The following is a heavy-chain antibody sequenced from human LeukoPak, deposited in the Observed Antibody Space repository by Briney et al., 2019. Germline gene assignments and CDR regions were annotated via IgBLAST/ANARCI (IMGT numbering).Heavy chain of an antibody. CDR3: ARDSYGDYVFGDY. D-gene: IGHD4-17*01. CDR1: GYTFTSYG. V-gene: IGHV1-46*01. J-gene: IGHJ4*02. CDR2: INPSGGST. Sequence: ASVKVSCKASGYTFTSYGISWVRQAPGQGREWMGIINPSGGSTSYAQKFQGRVTMTRDTSTSTDYMELSSLRSEDTAVYYCARDSYGDYVFGDYWGQGTLVTVSS.